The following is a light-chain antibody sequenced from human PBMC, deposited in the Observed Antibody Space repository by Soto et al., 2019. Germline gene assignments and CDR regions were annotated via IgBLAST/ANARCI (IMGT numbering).Light chain of an antibody. CDR2: STN. V-gene: IGLV8-61*01. J-gene: IGLJ3*02. CDR3: VLYMGSGIWV. CDR1: SGSVSTNYY. Sequence: QAVVTQEPSFSVSPGGTVTLTCGLSSGSVSTNYYPSWYQQTPGQAPRTLIYSTNTRSSGVPDRFSGSILGNKAALTITGAQADDESHYYCVLYMGSGIWVFGGGTKLTV.